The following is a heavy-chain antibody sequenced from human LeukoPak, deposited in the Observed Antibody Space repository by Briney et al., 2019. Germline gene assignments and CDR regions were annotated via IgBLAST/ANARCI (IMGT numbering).Heavy chain of an antibody. D-gene: IGHD2-2*01. CDR3: ARENIVVVPAPMGVDYYYMDV. CDR1: GFTFSSYA. CDR2: ISYDGSNK. Sequence: PGGSLRLSCAASGFTFSSYAMHWVRQAPGKGLEWVAVISYDGSNKYYADSVKGRFTISRDNSKNTLYLQMNSRRAENTAVYYCARENIVVVPAPMGVDYYYMDVGGRRTAVTVSS. J-gene: IGHJ6*03. V-gene: IGHV3-30*04.